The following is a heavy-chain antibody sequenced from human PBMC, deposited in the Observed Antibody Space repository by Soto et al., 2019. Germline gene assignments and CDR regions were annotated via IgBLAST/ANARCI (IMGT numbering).Heavy chain of an antibody. CDR3: AHRVLRTVFGLVTTTAIYFDF. J-gene: IGHJ4*02. D-gene: IGHD3-3*01. CDR2: IYWDDDK. Sequence: QITLNESGPTQVKPRQTLTLTCIFSGFSLTTSGVGVGWIRQSPGKAPEWLALIYWDDDKRYSPSLQSRLTITKDTSKYQVVLTMADLDPADTATYYCAHRVLRTVFGLVTTTAIYFDFWGQGTPVAVSS. V-gene: IGHV2-5*02. CDR1: GFSLTTSGVG.